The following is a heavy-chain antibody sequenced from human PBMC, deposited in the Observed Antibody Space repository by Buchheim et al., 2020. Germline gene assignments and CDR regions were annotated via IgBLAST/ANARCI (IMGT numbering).Heavy chain of an antibody. CDR1: GLSFSSYW. J-gene: IGHJ6*02. D-gene: IGHD2-2*01. V-gene: IGHV3-7*04. CDR2: IKEDGSEK. CDR3: ASDGGRLVVPVVGYYYGMDV. Sequence: EVQLVESGGGLVQPGGSLRLTCAASGLSFSSYWLSWVRQAPGKGLEWVANIKEDGSEKYYVDSVKGRFQITRDNAKTAMHMTMNSLRAEDTAVYYCASDGGRLVVPVVGYYYGMDVWGQGTT.